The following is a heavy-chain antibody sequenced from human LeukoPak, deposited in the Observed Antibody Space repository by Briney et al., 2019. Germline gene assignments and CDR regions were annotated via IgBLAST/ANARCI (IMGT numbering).Heavy chain of an antibody. CDR3: ARGVLGSGSYYRSRWFDP. Sequence: SQTLSLTCAVSGGSISSGGYSWSWIRQPPGKGLEWIGYIYHSGSTYYNPSLKSRVTISVDTSKNQFSLKLSSVTAADTAVYYCARGVLGSGSYYRSRWFDPWGQGTLVTVSS. CDR2: IYHSGST. J-gene: IGHJ5*02. CDR1: GGSISSGGYS. D-gene: IGHD1-26*01. V-gene: IGHV4-30-2*01.